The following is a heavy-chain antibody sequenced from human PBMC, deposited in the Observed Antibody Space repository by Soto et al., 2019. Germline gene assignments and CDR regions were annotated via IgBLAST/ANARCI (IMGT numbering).Heavy chain of an antibody. Sequence: SLRLSCAASGFTLSSYGIHWVRQAPGKGLEWVAVIWYDGSNKYYADSVKGRFTTSRDNSKNTLSLQMNSLRVEDTAVYYCARALTPRTAPDGLYSYYGMDVWGQGTTVTAP. CDR3: ARALTPRTAPDGLYSYYGMDV. D-gene: IGHD6-13*01. CDR1: GFTLSSYG. CDR2: IWYDGSNK. J-gene: IGHJ6*02. V-gene: IGHV3-33*01.